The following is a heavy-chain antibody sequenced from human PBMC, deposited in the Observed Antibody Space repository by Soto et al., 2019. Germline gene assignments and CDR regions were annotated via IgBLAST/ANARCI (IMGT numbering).Heavy chain of an antibody. Sequence: EVQLVESGGGLVQPGRSLRLSCAASGFTFDDYAMHWVRQAPGKGLEWVSGISWNSGSIVYADSVKGRFTISRDNPKKSLYLRINRLKAEDTSLYDCAKVLPRDYGSGSYYHAFDYWGPGTLVNVSS. CDR1: GFTFDDYA. CDR3: AKVLPRDYGSGSYYHAFDY. J-gene: IGHJ4*02. D-gene: IGHD3-10*01. V-gene: IGHV3-9*01. CDR2: ISWNSGSI.